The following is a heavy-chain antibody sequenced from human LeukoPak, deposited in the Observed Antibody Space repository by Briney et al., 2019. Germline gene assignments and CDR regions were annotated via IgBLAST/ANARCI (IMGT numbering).Heavy chain of an antibody. CDR1: GFTFSSYA. D-gene: IGHD2-21*01. Sequence: PGGSLRLSCAASGFTFSSYAMNWVRQAPGKGLEWVSAISGRGDITYYTDSVKGRFTISRDTSRSTLYLQMISLRAEGTAVYYCTKDLAFCGGDCYSGADNWGQGALVTVSS. CDR2: ISGRGDIT. J-gene: IGHJ4*02. CDR3: TKDLAFCGGDCYSGADN. V-gene: IGHV3-23*01.